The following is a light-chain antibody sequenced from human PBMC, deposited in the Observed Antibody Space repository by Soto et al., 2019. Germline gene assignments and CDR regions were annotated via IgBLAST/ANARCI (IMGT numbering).Light chain of an antibody. J-gene: IGLJ1*01. CDR2: EVR. V-gene: IGLV2-14*01. CDR1: SSDVGGYNY. CDR3: TSYTSSSPYV. Sequence: QSALTQPASVSGSPGQSITISCTGTSSDVGGYNYVSWYQQHPGKAPKLMIYEVRNRPSGISNRFSGSKSGNTASLTISGLQAEDEADYYCTSYTSSSPYVFGTGTQVTVL.